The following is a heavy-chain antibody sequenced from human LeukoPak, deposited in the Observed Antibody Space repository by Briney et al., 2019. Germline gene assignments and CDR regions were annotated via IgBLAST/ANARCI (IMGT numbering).Heavy chain of an antibody. V-gene: IGHV3-23*01. D-gene: IGHD3-10*01. J-gene: IGHJ6*02. CDR3: ARDGDYYGSGSSYMHYYYYGMDV. CDR2: ISGSGGST. Sequence: GGSLRLSCAASGFTFSSYAMSWVRQAPGKGLEWVSAISGSGGSTYYADSVKGRFTISRDNAKNSLYLQMNSLRAEDTAVYYCARDGDYYGSGSSYMHYYYYGMDVWGQGTTVTVSS. CDR1: GFTFSSYA.